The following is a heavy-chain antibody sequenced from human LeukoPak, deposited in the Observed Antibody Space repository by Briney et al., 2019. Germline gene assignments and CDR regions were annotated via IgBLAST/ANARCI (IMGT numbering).Heavy chain of an antibody. CDR1: GFTFSNYA. CDR2: ITDSGSST. D-gene: IGHD6-25*01. J-gene: IGHJ6*02. V-gene: IGHV3-23*01. CDR3: AKSSTSQRGYYGMDV. Sequence: GGSLRLSCAASGFTFSNYAMSWVRQAPGKGLEWVSFITDSGSSTYYADSVKGRFAISRDSSKNTLSLQMNCLRVEDTGVYFCAKSSTSQRGYYGMDVWGQGTTVTVSS.